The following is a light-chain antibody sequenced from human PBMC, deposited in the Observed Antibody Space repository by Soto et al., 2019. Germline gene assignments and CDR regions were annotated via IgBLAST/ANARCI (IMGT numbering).Light chain of an antibody. CDR3: QQYSSPLS. Sequence: TQSLSPGERATLYCRASQSVSSSYLAWYQQKPGQAPRLLIYGASSRATGIPDRFSGSGSGTDFTLTISRLEPEDFAVYYCQQYSSPLSFGGGTKVDIK. CDR2: GAS. J-gene: IGKJ4*01. CDR1: QSVSSSY. V-gene: IGKV3-20*01.